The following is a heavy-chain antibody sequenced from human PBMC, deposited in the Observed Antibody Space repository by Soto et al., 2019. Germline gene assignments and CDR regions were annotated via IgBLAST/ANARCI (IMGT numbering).Heavy chain of an antibody. D-gene: IGHD6-19*01. CDR2: IYYSGST. Sequence: TLSLTCTVSGGSISSSSYYWGWIRQPPGKGLEWIGSIYYSGSTYYNPSLKSRVTISVDTSKNQFSLKLSSVTAADTAVYYCARHFDLAVAGIYFDYWGQGTLVTVSS. J-gene: IGHJ4*02. V-gene: IGHV4-39*01. CDR3: ARHFDLAVAGIYFDY. CDR1: GGSISSSSYY.